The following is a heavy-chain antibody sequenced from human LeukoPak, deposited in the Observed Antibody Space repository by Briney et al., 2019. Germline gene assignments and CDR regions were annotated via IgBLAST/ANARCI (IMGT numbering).Heavy chain of an antibody. V-gene: IGHV1-18*01. J-gene: IGHJ4*02. Sequence: ASVKVSCKASGYTFTSYGISWVRQAPGQGLEWMGWISAYNGNTNYAQKLQGRVTMTTDTSTSTAYMELRSPRSDDTAVYYCARGHSHTYYGSGSLCDYWGQGTLVTVSS. CDR2: ISAYNGNT. CDR3: ARGHSHTYYGSGSLCDY. D-gene: IGHD3-10*01. CDR1: GYTFTSYG.